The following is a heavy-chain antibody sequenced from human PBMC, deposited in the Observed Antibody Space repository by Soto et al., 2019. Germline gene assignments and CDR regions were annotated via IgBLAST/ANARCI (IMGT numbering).Heavy chain of an antibody. CDR2: IYYSGST. CDR1: GGSISSGDYY. Sequence: LSLTFTVSGGSISSGDYYWSWIRQPPGKGLEWIGYIYYSGSTYYNPSLKSRVTISVDTSKNQFSLKLSSVTAADTAVYYCARGSTLRDIVVVPAAINGLGYNWFDPWGQGTLVTVSS. V-gene: IGHV4-30-4*01. D-gene: IGHD2-2*02. CDR3: ARGSTLRDIVVVPAAINGLGYNWFDP. J-gene: IGHJ5*02.